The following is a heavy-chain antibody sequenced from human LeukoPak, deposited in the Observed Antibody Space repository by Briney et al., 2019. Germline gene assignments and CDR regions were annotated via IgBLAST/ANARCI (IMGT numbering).Heavy chain of an antibody. D-gene: IGHD6-13*01. V-gene: IGHV3-7*01. Sequence: PGGSLRLSCAASGFIFSKYWMTWVRQAPGKGLEWVANIKRDGSVIHYVDSVKGRFTISRDNAKNSLYLQMDSLRAEDTAVYYCARTLKIAAAGTRRNWNWFDPWGQGTLVTVSS. CDR2: IKRDGSVI. CDR3: ARTLKIAAAGTRRNWNWFDP. CDR1: GFIFSKYW. J-gene: IGHJ5*02.